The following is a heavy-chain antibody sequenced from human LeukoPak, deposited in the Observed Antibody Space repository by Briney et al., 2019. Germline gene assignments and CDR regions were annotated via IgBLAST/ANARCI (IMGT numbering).Heavy chain of an antibody. V-gene: IGHV3-30*02. CDR3: AKASVTTGGSWFYYYYYMDV. J-gene: IGHJ6*03. CDR2: IRYDGSNK. D-gene: IGHD4-17*01. CDR1: GFTFSSYG. Sequence: GGSLRLSCAASGFTFSSYGMHWVRQAPGKGLEWVAFIRYDGSNKYYADSVKGRFTISRDNSKNTLYLQMNSLRAEDTAVYYCAKASVTTGGSWFYYYYYMDVWGKGTTVTVSS.